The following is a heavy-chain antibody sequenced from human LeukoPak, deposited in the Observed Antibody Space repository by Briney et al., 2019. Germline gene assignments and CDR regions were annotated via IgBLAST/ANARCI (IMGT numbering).Heavy chain of an antibody. J-gene: IGHJ4*02. D-gene: IGHD3-3*01. V-gene: IGHV3-48*01. Sequence: GALRLSCAASGFTFSDYSMNWVRQAPGKGLEDLSYINSDGKTTWYADSVKGRFTASRDNSKNTLYLQMNSLRAEDTAVYYCAKDGGRVFGVASFDYWGQGTLVTVSS. CDR1: GFTFSDYS. CDR3: AKDGGRVFGVASFDY. CDR2: INSDGKTT.